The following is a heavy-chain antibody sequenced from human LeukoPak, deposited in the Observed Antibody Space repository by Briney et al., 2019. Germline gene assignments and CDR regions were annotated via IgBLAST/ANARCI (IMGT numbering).Heavy chain of an antibody. J-gene: IGHJ5*02. V-gene: IGHV3-23*01. CDR2: ISGSGGIT. D-gene: IGHD4-17*01. CDR3: AKSTGITMAADNWFGP. CDR1: GFTSSNYA. Sequence: GGSLRLSCAASGFTSSNYAMNWVRQAPGKGLEWVSTISGSGGITYYADSVKGRFTISRVNSKDTLYLQMNSLRADDTAVYFCAKSTGITMAADNWFGPWGHGTLVTVSS.